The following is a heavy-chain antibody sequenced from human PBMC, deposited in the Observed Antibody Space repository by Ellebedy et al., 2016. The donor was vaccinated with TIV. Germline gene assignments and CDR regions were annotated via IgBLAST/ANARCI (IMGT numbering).Heavy chain of an antibody. CDR3: TSPAVGHTTGCCRYYFDY. J-gene: IGHJ4*02. Sequence: GESLKISCAASGFTFSSYAMNWVRQAPGKGLEWVAGTGVSGATTYYADSVKGRFTISRDNSRNTMSLQMNSLRAEDTAVYYCTSPAVGHTTGCCRYYFDYWGLGTLVTVSS. D-gene: IGHD2/OR15-2a*01. V-gene: IGHV3-23*01. CDR1: GFTFSSYA. CDR2: TGVSGATT.